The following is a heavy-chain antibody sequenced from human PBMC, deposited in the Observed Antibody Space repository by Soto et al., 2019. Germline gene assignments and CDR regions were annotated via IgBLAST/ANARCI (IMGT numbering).Heavy chain of an antibody. V-gene: IGHV4-38-2*01. Sequence: SYTLYLTCSLSVYSIISGYSCGWIRQPPGKGLEWIGSIYHSGSTYYNPSLKSRVTISVDTSKNQFSLKLSSVTAADTVVYYCAGSYRDYYYGMDVWGQGTTVTVSS. CDR1: VYSIISGYS. J-gene: IGHJ6*02. D-gene: IGHD1-26*01. CDR2: IYHSGST. CDR3: AGSYRDYYYGMDV.